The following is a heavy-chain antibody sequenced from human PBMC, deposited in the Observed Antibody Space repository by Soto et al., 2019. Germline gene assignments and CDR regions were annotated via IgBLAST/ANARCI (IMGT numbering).Heavy chain of an antibody. J-gene: IGHJ4*02. CDR1: GDSTRRTRFL. Sequence: PETRSLTWTGSGDSTRRTRFLVCWIRQSPGKGLECIGIVYFTGSTNYNPSLKSRVTMSVDRSRNQFSLQLTSLTAADTAVYYCARHVRGGSYFAFWGQGNLVT. CDR2: VYFTGST. CDR3: ARHVRGGSYFAF. D-gene: IGHD1-26*01. V-gene: IGHV4-39*01.